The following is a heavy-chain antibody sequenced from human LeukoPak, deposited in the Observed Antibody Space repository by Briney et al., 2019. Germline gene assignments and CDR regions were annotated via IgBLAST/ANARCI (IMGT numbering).Heavy chain of an antibody. CDR3: ARSRVGIAVPGTQTNRYFQH. D-gene: IGHD6-19*01. V-gene: IGHV4-4*02. CDR2: IYHSGST. CDR1: GGSISSSNW. J-gene: IGHJ1*01. Sequence: PSETLSLTCAVSGGSISSSNWWSWVRQPPGKGLGWIGEIYHSGSTNYNPSLKSRVTISVDKSKNQFSLKLSSVTAADTAVYYCARSRVGIAVPGTQTNRYFQHWGQGTLVTVSS.